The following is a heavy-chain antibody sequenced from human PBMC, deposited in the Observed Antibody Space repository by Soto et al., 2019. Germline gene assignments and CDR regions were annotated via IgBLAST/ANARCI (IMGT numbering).Heavy chain of an antibody. CDR2: VYHTGST. V-gene: IGHV4-4*02. J-gene: IGHJ6*02. CDR3: ARGGWELLGDYYYGMDV. D-gene: IGHD1-26*01. Sequence: SETLSLTCVVSGDSVSSTHWWTWVRQTPGKGLEWIGEVYHTGSTKYNPSLKDRVTISVDKSKNHFSLNLMSLTAEDTAVYYCARGGWELLGDYYYGMDVWGQGTTVTSP. CDR1: GDSVSSTHW.